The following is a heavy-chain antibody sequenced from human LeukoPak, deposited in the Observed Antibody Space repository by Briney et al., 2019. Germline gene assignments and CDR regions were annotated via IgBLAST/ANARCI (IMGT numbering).Heavy chain of an antibody. Sequence: QPGGSLKPSCAASGFIFSGSTMHWVRQAPGKVLEWVGRIRSKTDSYATAYAASVEGRFSIYREDSKDTAYLQMNSLKTEDTAVYYCTTVKTTMVWGQGSLVTVSS. CDR2: IRSKTDSYAT. CDR3: TTVKTTMV. CDR1: GFIFSGST. V-gene: IGHV3-73*01. D-gene: IGHD5-18*01. J-gene: IGHJ4*02.